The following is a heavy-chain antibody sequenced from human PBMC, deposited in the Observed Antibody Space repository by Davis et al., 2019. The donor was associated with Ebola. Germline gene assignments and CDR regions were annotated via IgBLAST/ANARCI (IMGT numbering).Heavy chain of an antibody. V-gene: IGHV4-34*01. J-gene: IGHJ4*02. CDR2: MDHSGNT. Sequence: MPSETLSLTCTVSGGSISSYYWSWIRQPPGKGLEWIGEMDHSGNTNYNPSLKSRVTISIDTSKKQISLKLTSVTAADTAVYYCARGQSGSDYSLWQYWGQGTLVTVSS. D-gene: IGHD3-10*01. CDR3: ARGQSGSDYSLWQY. CDR1: GGSISSYY.